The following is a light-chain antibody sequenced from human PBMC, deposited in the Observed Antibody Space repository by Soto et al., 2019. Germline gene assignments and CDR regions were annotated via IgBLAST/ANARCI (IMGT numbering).Light chain of an antibody. Sequence: DIQMTQSASSLSASVGDRVTITCRASQSISSYLNWYQQKPGKAPKLLIYAASSLQSGVPSRFSGCGSGTDFTLTISSLQPEDFATYYCQQSYSTLLITFGQGTRLEIK. CDR2: AAS. CDR3: QQSYSTLLIT. CDR1: QSISSY. J-gene: IGKJ5*01. V-gene: IGKV1-39*01.